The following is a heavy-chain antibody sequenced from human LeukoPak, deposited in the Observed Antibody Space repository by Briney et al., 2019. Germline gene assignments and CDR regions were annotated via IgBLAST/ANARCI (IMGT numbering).Heavy chain of an antibody. Sequence: GGSLRLSCAASGFTFSSYGMSWVRQAPGKGLEWVSAISGSGGSTYYADSVKGRFTISRDNSKNTLYLQMNSLRAEDTAVYYCAKVIAAAGDFDYWGQGTLVTVSS. D-gene: IGHD6-13*01. CDR1: GFTFSSYG. CDR2: ISGSGGST. V-gene: IGHV3-23*01. J-gene: IGHJ4*02. CDR3: AKVIAAAGDFDY.